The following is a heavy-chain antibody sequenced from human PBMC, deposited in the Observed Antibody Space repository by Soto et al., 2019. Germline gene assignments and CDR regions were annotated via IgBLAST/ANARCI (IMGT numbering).Heavy chain of an antibody. D-gene: IGHD3-10*01. J-gene: IGHJ6*02. CDR3: ARGHFRPSAMDG. CDR1: GDNFKKNV. Sequence: VASVKVSCKTSGDNFKKNVFTWVRQAPGQGLEWMGGTIPALGKTHYIEKFQGRVTITVDDATRTVYMEVRDLTSEDTAIYYGARGHFRPSAMDGWGQGTTVTVSS. V-gene: IGHV1-69*10. CDR2: TIPALGKT.